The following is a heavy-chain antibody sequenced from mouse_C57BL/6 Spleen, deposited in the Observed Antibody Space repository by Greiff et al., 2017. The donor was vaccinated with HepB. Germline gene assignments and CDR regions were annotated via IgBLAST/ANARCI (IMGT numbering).Heavy chain of an antibody. V-gene: IGHV1-59*01. J-gene: IGHJ2*01. CDR2: IDPSDSYT. D-gene: IGHD4-1*01. CDR3: ARELVCDY. Sequence: QVQLQQPGAELVRPGTSVKLSCKASGYTFTSYWMHWVKQRPGQGLEWIGVIDPSDSYTNYNQKFKGKATLTVDTSSSTAYMQLSSLTSEDSAVYYCARELVCDYWGQGTTLTVSS. CDR1: GYTFTSYW.